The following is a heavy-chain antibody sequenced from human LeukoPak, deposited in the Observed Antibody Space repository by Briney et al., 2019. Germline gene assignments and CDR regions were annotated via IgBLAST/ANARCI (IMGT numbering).Heavy chain of an antibody. V-gene: IGHV4-4*07. CDR2: IYTSGST. J-gene: IGHJ4*02. D-gene: IGHD6-19*01. CDR1: GGSISSYY. Sequence: SETLSLTCTVSGGSISSYYWGWIRQPPGKGLEWIGRIYTSGSTNYNPSLKSRVTMSVDTSKNQFSLKLSSVTAADTAVYYCARDLGSGWYLDYWGQGTLVTVSS. CDR3: ARDLGSGWYLDY.